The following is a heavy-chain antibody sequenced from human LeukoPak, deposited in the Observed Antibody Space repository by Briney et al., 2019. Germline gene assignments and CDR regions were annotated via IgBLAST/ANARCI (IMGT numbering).Heavy chain of an antibody. V-gene: IGHV3-23*01. CDR3: ARGDTAMADFDY. CDR1: GFTFSSYA. Sequence: PGGSLRLSCAASGFTFSSYAMSWDRQAPGKGLEWVSAISGSGGSTYYADSVKGRFTISRDNSKNTLYLQMNSLRAEDTAVYYCARGDTAMADFDYWGQGTLVTVSS. CDR2: ISGSGGST. J-gene: IGHJ4*02. D-gene: IGHD5-18*01.